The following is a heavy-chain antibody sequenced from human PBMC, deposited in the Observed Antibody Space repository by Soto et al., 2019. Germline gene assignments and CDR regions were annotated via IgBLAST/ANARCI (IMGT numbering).Heavy chain of an antibody. Sequence: GESLKISCKGSGYSFTNYWIGWVRQMPGKGLEWMAIIYPGDSGTRYSPSFQGQVTISADKSISTAYLQWSSLKASDTAMYYCARHPGYGDYYYYGMDVWGQGTTVTVSS. D-gene: IGHD4-17*01. V-gene: IGHV5-51*01. J-gene: IGHJ6*02. CDR1: GYSFTNYW. CDR2: IYPGDSGT. CDR3: ARHPGYGDYYYYGMDV.